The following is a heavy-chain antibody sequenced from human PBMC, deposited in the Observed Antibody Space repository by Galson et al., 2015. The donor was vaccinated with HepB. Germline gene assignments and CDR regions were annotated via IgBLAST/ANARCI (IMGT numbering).Heavy chain of an antibody. CDR2: IIPIFGTA. Sequence: SVKVSCKASGGTFSSYAISWVRQAPGQGLEWMGGIIPIFGTANYAQKFQGRVTITADESTSTAYMELSSLRSEDTAVYYCARRTTVTKAYYYYYYYMDVWGKGTTVTVSS. J-gene: IGHJ6*03. V-gene: IGHV1-69*13. CDR3: ARRTTVTKAYYYYYYYMDV. D-gene: IGHD4-17*01. CDR1: GGTFSSYA.